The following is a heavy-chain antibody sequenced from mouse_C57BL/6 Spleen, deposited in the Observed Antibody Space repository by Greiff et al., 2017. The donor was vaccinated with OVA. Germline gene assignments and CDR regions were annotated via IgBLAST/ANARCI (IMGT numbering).Heavy chain of an antibody. D-gene: IGHD2-1*01. CDR2: IRSKSSNYAT. Sequence: DVMLVESGGGLEQPKGSLKLSCAASGFTFNTYAMHWVRQAPGKGLEWVARIRSKSSNYATYYADSVKDRFTISRDDSQSMLYVQMNNLKTEDTAMDYCVRGVYYRSYGGYFDVWGTGTTVTVSS. J-gene: IGHJ1*03. V-gene: IGHV10-3*01. CDR1: GFTFNTYA. CDR3: VRGVYYRSYGGYFDV.